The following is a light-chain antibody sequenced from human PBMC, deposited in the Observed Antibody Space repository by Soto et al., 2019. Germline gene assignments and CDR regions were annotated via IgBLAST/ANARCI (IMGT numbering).Light chain of an antibody. CDR2: AAS. Sequence: QLTQSPSSLSASVGDRVTITCRASQGISSYLAWYQQKPGKAPKLLIYAASTLQSGVPSRFSGSGSGTDFTLTISSLQPEEFATYYCQQLNSYPRTVGKGNKVDIK. CDR3: QQLNSYPRT. J-gene: IGKJ1*01. CDR1: QGISSY. V-gene: IGKV1-9*01.